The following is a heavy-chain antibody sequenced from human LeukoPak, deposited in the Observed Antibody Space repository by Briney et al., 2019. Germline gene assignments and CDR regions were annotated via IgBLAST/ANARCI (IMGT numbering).Heavy chain of an antibody. CDR1: GYTFTSYG. J-gene: IGHJ5*02. Sequence: ASVKVSCKASGYTFTSYGISWVRQAPGQGLEWMGWISAYNGNTNYAQKLQGRVTMTTDTSTSTAYMELRSLRSDDTAVYYCARLGGAYYYGSGSWYNWFDPWGQGTLVTVSS. CDR2: ISAYNGNT. V-gene: IGHV1-18*01. D-gene: IGHD3-10*01. CDR3: ARLGGAYYYGSGSWYNWFDP.